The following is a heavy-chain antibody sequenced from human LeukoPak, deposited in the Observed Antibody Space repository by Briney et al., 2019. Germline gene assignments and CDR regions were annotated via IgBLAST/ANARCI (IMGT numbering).Heavy chain of an antibody. J-gene: IGHJ6*03. CDR3: CRVVVTDNTYYYYYMDV. CDR2: ISYDGSNK. Sequence: HPGRSLRLSCAASGFTFSSYAMHWVRQAPGKGLEWVAVISYDGSNKYYADSVKGRLTISRDNSKNTLYLQMNSLRAEDTAVYYCCRVVVTDNTYYYYYMDVWGKGTTVTVSS. D-gene: IGHD2-21*02. CDR1: GFTFSSYA. V-gene: IGHV3-30*01.